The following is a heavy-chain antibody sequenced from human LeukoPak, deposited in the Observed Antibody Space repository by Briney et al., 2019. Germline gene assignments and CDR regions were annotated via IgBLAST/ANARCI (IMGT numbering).Heavy chain of an antibody. CDR3: AATYYDILTGYSFDY. CDR1: GFTFSSYG. J-gene: IGHJ4*02. D-gene: IGHD3-9*01. V-gene: IGHV3-30*02. CDR2: IRYDGSNK. Sequence: PGGSLRLSCAASGFTFSSYGMHWVRRAPGKGLEWVAFIRYDGSNKYYADSVKGRFTISRDNSKNTLYLQMNSLRAEDTAVYYCAATYYDILTGYSFDYWGQGTLVTVSS.